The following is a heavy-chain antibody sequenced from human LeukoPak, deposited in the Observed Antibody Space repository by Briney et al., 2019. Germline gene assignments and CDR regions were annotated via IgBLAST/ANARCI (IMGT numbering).Heavy chain of an antibody. CDR1: GGSFSGYY. Sequence: SETLSLTCAVYGGSFSGYYWSWIRQPPGKGLEWIGEINHSGSTNYNPSLKSRVTISVDTSKNQFSLKLSSVTAADTAVYYCARSGRDFWSGTSSGIDYWGQGTLVTVSS. J-gene: IGHJ4*02. CDR2: INHSGST. CDR3: ARSGRDFWSGTSSGIDY. V-gene: IGHV4-34*01. D-gene: IGHD3-3*01.